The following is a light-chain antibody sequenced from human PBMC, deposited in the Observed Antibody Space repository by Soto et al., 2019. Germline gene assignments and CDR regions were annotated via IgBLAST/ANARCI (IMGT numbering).Light chain of an antibody. CDR3: QQYDNYSRT. Sequence: DIQMTQSPSTLSASVGDRVTTTCRASQSISSWLAWYQQKPGKAPKLLIYKASSLESGVPSRFSGSGSGTEFTLTISSLQPDDFATYYCQQYDNYSRTFGQGTKVDIK. J-gene: IGKJ1*01. V-gene: IGKV1-5*03. CDR1: QSISSW. CDR2: KAS.